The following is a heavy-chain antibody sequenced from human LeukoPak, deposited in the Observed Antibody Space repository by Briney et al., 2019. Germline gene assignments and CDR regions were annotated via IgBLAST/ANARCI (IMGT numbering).Heavy chain of an antibody. CDR3: AKDPTHYRVWHYYETIGLSY. J-gene: IGHJ4*02. V-gene: IGHV3-30*02. CDR1: GFTFSSYG. D-gene: IGHD3-22*01. CDR2: IRYDGSNN. Sequence: PGRSLRLSCAASGFTFSSYGMHWVRQAPGKGLEWVTFIRYDGSNNDYADSVKGRFTISRDNSKNTLNLHMNSLRADDTAVYYCAKDPTHYRVWHYYETIGLSYWGQGTLVTVSS.